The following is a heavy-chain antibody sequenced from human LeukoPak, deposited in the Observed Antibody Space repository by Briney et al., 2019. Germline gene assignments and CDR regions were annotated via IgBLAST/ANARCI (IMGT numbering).Heavy chain of an antibody. Sequence: GGSLRLSCAASGFSFSGYGMHWVRQAPGKGLEWVAFIRYDGSNEYYADSVKGRFTISRDKSKNTLSLQMNSLRVEDTAVYYCAKVMPPGRIRFYSYYMDVWGKGTTVTVS. J-gene: IGHJ6*03. CDR3: AKVMPPGRIRFYSYYMDV. D-gene: IGHD2-15*01. CDR1: GFSFSGYG. CDR2: IRYDGSNE. V-gene: IGHV3-30*02.